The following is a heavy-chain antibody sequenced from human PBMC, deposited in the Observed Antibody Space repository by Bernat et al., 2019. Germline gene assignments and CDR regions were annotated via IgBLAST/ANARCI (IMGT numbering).Heavy chain of an antibody. J-gene: IGHJ4*02. V-gene: IGHV4-39*01. Sequence: QLQLQESGPGLVKPSETLSLSCTVSGGSISSSSHYWGWIRQPPGKGLEWIGAIYYSGNTYYNPSLKSRLTISVDTSKNQFSLKLSSVTAADTAVYYCAARDYARGSDYWGQGTLVTVSS. D-gene: IGHD4-17*01. CDR1: GGSISSSSHY. CDR3: AARDYARGSDY. CDR2: IYYSGNT.